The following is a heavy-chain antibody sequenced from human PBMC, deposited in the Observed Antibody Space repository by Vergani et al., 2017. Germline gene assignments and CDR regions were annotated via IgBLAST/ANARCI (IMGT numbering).Heavy chain of an antibody. Sequence: EVELVQSGPEMRKPGEALKISCKGSEYSFGNYWMGWVRQRPGKGLEWMGIIYPADSDTRYSPSFQGQVTISADKSISTAFLQWDSLKAADTALYYCARHTNYTDDLGQGTLVIVSS. CDR2: IYPADSDT. V-gene: IGHV5-51*01. D-gene: IGHD5-24*01. J-gene: IGHJ4*02. CDR3: ARHTNYTDD. CDR1: EYSFGNYW.